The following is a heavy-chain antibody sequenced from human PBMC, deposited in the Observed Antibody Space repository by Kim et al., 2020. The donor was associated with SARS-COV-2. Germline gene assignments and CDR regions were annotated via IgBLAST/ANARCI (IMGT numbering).Heavy chain of an antibody. CDR1: GGTFSSYA. CDR3: ARDSKYSSGWYLPFDAFDI. J-gene: IGHJ3*02. CDR2: IIPIFGTA. Sequence: SVKVSCKASGGTFSSYAISWVRQAPGQGLEWMGGIIPIFGTANYAQKFQGRVTITADESTSTAYMELSSLRSEDTAVYYCARDSKYSSGWYLPFDAFDIWGQGTMVTVSS. D-gene: IGHD6-19*01. V-gene: IGHV1-69*13.